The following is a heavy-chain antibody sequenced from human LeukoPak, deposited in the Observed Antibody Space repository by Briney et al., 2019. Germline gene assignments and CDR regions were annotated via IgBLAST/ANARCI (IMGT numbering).Heavy chain of an antibody. D-gene: IGHD1-26*01. Sequence: ASVKVSCKVSGYTLTELSMHWVRQAPGKGLEWMGGFDPEDGETIYAQKFQGRVTMTEDTSTDSAYMELSSLRSEDTAVYYCATSPREGATFFDYWGQGTLVTVSS. CDR2: FDPEDGET. V-gene: IGHV1-24*01. J-gene: IGHJ4*02. CDR3: ATSPREGATFFDY. CDR1: GYTLTELS.